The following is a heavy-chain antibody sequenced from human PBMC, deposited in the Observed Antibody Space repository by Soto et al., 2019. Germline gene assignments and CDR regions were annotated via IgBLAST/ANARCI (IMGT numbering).Heavy chain of an antibody. CDR3: ARSKQWLVQADY. V-gene: IGHV4-39*01. D-gene: IGHD6-19*01. CDR1: GGSISSSSYY. Sequence: PSETLSLTCTVSGGSISSSSYYWGWIRQPPGKGLEWIGSMYYSGSTYYNPSLKSRVTISVDTSKTQFSLKLSSVTAADTAVYYCARSKQWLVQADYWGQGTLVT. J-gene: IGHJ4*02. CDR2: MYYSGST.